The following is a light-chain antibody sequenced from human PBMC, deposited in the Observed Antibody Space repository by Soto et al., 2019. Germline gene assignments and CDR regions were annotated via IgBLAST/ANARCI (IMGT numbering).Light chain of an antibody. Sequence: EIVLTQSPSTLSLSPGERATLSCRASQSVSSNYLAWYQQKPGQAPRLLIYGASSRATGIPDRFSGSGSGTDFTLTISRLEPEDFAVYYCQQYGSSPRVTFGGGTKVEIK. CDR3: QQYGSSPRVT. CDR2: GAS. V-gene: IGKV3-20*01. CDR1: QSVSSNY. J-gene: IGKJ4*01.